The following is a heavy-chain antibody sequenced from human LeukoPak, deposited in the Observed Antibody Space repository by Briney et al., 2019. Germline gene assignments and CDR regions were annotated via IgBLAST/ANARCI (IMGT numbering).Heavy chain of an antibody. CDR1: GFIFSSYA. V-gene: IGHV3-64D*09. D-gene: IGHD2-2*01. J-gene: IGHJ4*02. CDR3: VKGDIVVVPAATLEY. CDR2: ISSNGGST. Sequence: PGGSLRLSCSASGFIFSSYAMHWVRQAPGKGLEYVSAISSNGGSTYYADSVKGRFTISRDNSQNTLYLQMSSLRAEDTAVYYCVKGDIVVVPAATLEYWGQGTLVTVSS.